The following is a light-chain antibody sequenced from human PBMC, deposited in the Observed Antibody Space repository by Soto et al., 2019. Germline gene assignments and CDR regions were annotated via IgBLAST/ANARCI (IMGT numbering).Light chain of an antibody. CDR1: QSVSSSY. Sequence: VVLTQSPGTRSLSPGERATLSCRASQSVSSSYLACYQQKPGQAPRLLIYGASSRATGIPDRFSGSGSGTDFTLTISRLEPEDFAVYYCQQYGSSITFGQGTRLEIK. CDR3: QQYGSSIT. V-gene: IGKV3-20*01. J-gene: IGKJ5*01. CDR2: GAS.